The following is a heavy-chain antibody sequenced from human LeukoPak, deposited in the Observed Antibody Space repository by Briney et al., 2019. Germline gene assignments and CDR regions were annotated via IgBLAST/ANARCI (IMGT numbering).Heavy chain of an antibody. J-gene: IGHJ5*02. V-gene: IGHV4-4*02. Sequence: NSSETLSLTCAVSGGSISSSNWWSWVRQPPGKGLEWIGEIYHSGSTNYNPSLKSRVTISVDKSKNQFSLKLSSVTAADTAVYYCARDPEAYYDILTGANWFDPWGQGTLVTVSS. CDR1: GGSISSSNW. CDR3: ARDPEAYYDILTGANWFDP. D-gene: IGHD3-9*01. CDR2: IYHSGST.